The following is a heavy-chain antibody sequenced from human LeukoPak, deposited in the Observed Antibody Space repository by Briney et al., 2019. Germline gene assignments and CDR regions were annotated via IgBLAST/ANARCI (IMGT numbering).Heavy chain of an antibody. CDR2: ISAYNGNT. Sequence: ASVKVSCKASGYTFTSYGISWVRQAPGQGLEWMGWISAYNGNTNYAQKLQGRVTMTTDTSTSTACMELRSLRSDDTAVYYCARRNYYGSGSYSLSWYFDLWGRGTLVTVSS. CDR3: ARRNYYGSGSYSLSWYFDL. D-gene: IGHD3-10*01. V-gene: IGHV1-18*01. J-gene: IGHJ2*01. CDR1: GYTFTSYG.